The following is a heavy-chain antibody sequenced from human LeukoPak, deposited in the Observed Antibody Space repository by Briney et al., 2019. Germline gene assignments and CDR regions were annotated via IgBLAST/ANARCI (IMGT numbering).Heavy chain of an antibody. D-gene: IGHD2-15*01. CDR3: ARFQYCSGGSCYNYFDY. Sequence: GESLKISCKSSGYSFTSYWISWVRQMPGKGLEWMGRIDPSDSYTNYSPSFQGHVTISADKSISTAYLQWSSLKASDTAMYYCARFQYCSGGSCYNYFDYWGQGTLVTVSS. V-gene: IGHV5-10-1*01. CDR1: GYSFTSYW. CDR2: IDPSDSYT. J-gene: IGHJ4*02.